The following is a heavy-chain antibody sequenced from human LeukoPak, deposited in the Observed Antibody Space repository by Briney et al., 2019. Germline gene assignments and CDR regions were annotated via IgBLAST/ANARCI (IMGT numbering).Heavy chain of an antibody. CDR1: GGSFSGYY. J-gene: IGHJ4*02. CDR2: INHSGST. Sequence: SETLSLTCAVYGGSFSGYYWSCIRQPPGKGLEWIGEINHSGSTNYNPSLKSRVTISVDTSKNQFSLKLSSVTAADTAVYYCARGRIAVARTRDYFDYWGQGTLVTVSS. CDR3: ARGRIAVARTRDYFDY. V-gene: IGHV4-34*01. D-gene: IGHD6-19*01.